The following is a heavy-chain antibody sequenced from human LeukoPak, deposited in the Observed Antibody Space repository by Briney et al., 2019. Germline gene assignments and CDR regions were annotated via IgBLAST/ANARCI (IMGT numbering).Heavy chain of an antibody. V-gene: IGHV3-23*01. Sequence: GGSLRLSRAASGFTFSSYAMSWVRQAPGKGLEWVSAISGSGGSTYYADSVKGRFTISRDNSKNTLYLQMNSLRAEDTAVYYCAKGFTVTTRGPFDYWGQGTLVTVSS. D-gene: IGHD4-17*01. CDR1: GFTFSSYA. CDR2: ISGSGGST. J-gene: IGHJ4*02. CDR3: AKGFTVTTRGPFDY.